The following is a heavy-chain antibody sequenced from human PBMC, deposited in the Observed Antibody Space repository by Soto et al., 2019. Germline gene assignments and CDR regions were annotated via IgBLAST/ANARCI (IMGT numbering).Heavy chain of an antibody. CDR2: VHHSGRT. J-gene: IGHJ4*02. V-gene: IGHV4-31*03. CDR1: GGSVTTSSTY. D-gene: IGHD5-12*01. Sequence: QVQLQESGPGQVRPSQTLSLTCTVSGGSVTTSSTYWSWIRHSPGKGLEWIGYVHHSGRTYYNPSLKSRVKMSADTTKNQYHLTLTSVTDADTAVYYCARDRDYYDNSGYLHHFDFWGQGTLVTVSS. CDR3: ARDRDYYDNSGYLHHFDF.